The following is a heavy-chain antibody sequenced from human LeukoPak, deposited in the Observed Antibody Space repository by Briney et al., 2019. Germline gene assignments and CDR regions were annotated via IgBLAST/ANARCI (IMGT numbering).Heavy chain of an antibody. J-gene: IGHJ4*02. D-gene: IGHD5-18*01. Sequence: GGSLRLSCAASGFTFSSYSMNWVRQAPGKGLEWVSYISSSSSTIYYADSVKGRFTISRDNAKNSLHLQMNSLRAEDTAVYYCARGYSYLDYWGQGTLVTVSS. CDR1: GFTFSSYS. CDR3: ARGYSYLDY. CDR2: ISSSSSTI. V-gene: IGHV3-48*01.